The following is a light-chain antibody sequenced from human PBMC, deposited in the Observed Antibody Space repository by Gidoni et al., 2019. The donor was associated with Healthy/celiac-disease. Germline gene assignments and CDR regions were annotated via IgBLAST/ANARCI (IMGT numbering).Light chain of an antibody. CDR2: AAS. CDR1: HGIRND. J-gene: IGKJ1*01. V-gene: IGKV1-6*01. Sequence: AIQMTQSPSSLSASVGDRVTITCRASHGIRNDLGWYQQTPGKAPNLLIYAASSLQSGVPSRFSGSGSGTDFTLTISSLQPEDFATYYCLQDYNYPRTFGQGTKVEIK. CDR3: LQDYNYPRT.